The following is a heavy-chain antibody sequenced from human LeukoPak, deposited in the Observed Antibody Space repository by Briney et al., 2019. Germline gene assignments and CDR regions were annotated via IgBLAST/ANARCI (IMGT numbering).Heavy chain of an antibody. CDR2: INPNSGGT. D-gene: IGHD4-17*01. CDR3: AREVATVFSDDY. J-gene: IGHJ4*02. V-gene: IGHV1-2*06. Sequence: ASVKVSCKASGYTFTGYYMHWVRQAPGQGPEWMGRINPNSGGTNYAQKFQGRVTMTRDTSIGTAYMELSRLRSDDTAVYYCAREVATVFSDDYWGQGTLVTVSS. CDR1: GYTFTGYY.